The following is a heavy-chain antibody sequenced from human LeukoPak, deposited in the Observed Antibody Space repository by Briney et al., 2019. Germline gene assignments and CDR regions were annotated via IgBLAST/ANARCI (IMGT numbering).Heavy chain of an antibody. CDR3: ARVKRGYSYALITYFDY. V-gene: IGHV4-34*01. CDR1: GGSFSGYY. D-gene: IGHD5-18*01. J-gene: IGHJ4*02. Sequence: PSETLSLTCAVYGGSFSGYYWSWIRHPPGKGLEWIGEINHSGSTNYNPSLKSRVTISVDTSKNQFSLKLSSVTAADTAVFHCARVKRGYSYALITYFDYWGQGTLVTVSS. CDR2: INHSGST.